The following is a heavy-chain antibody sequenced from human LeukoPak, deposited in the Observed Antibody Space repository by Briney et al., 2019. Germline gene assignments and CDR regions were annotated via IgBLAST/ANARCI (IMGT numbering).Heavy chain of an antibody. D-gene: IGHD3-9*01. CDR1: GFTFSSYS. J-gene: IGHJ4*02. CDR3: ARTETATGIDYFDY. V-gene: IGHV3-21*01. CDR2: ISTSSSHI. Sequence: GGSLSLSCAASGFTFSSYSMNWVRQAPGKGLEWVSSISTSSSHIYYADSVKGRFTISRDSSKNTLYLQINSLRAEDTALYYCARTETATGIDYFDYWGQGTLVTFSS.